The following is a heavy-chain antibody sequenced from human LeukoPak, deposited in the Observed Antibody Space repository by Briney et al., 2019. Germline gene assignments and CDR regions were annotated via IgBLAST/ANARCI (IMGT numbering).Heavy chain of an antibody. CDR3: AKERNLEIAVAGTIFDY. CDR1: GFTFSNYA. Sequence: GGSLRLSCAASGFTFSNYAMTWVRQAPGQGLEWVSTITNGAAGTFYADSVKGWFTISGDNSKNMIYLEMTSLKAEDTAVYYCAKERNLEIAVAGTIFDYWGQGTLVTVSS. CDR2: ITNGAAGT. J-gene: IGHJ4*02. D-gene: IGHD6-19*01. V-gene: IGHV3-23*01.